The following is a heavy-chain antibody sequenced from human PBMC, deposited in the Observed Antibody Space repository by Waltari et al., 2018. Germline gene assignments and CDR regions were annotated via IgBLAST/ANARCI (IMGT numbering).Heavy chain of an antibody. CDR2: IKSKTDGGTT. V-gene: IGHV3-15*05. J-gene: IGHJ4*02. Sequence: EVQLVESGGGLVKPGGSLRLSCAASGFTFSNAWMSWVRQAPGKGLEWVGRIKSKTDGGTTDYAAPVKGRFTISRDNAKNSLYLQMNSLRAEDTALYYCAKDSGPSSGALDYWGQGTLVTVSS. D-gene: IGHD6-19*01. CDR1: GFTFSNAW. CDR3: AKDSGPSSGALDY.